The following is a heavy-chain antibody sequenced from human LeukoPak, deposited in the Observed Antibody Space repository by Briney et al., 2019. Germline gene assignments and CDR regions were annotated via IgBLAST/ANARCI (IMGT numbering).Heavy chain of an antibody. D-gene: IGHD3-16*01. CDR1: GDSVSSNSVT. CDR2: TYYWSKWYY. CDR3: ARLAGFGGGPFDV. J-gene: IGHJ3*01. V-gene: IGHV6-1*01. Sequence: SQTLSLTCAISGDSVSSNSVTWSWIRQSPSRGLEWLGRTYYWSKWYYDYAFSVKSRMTITPDTSKNQFSLQLNSVTPEDTAVFYCARLAGFGGGPFDVCGQGTGVTVSS.